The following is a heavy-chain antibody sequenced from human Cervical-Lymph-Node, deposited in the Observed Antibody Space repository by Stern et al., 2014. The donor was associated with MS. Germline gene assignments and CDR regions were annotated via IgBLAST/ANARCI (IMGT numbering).Heavy chain of an antibody. CDR3: ARGTTAVTTEPFDP. V-gene: IGHV1-69*01. CDR1: GGTFRSHA. D-gene: IGHD4-17*01. CDR2: IFPISDTP. J-gene: IGHJ5*02. Sequence: QVQLVQSGVEVKKPGSSVKVSCKISGGTFRSHALSWVRQAAGQGLEWMGAIFPISDTPDYAQKFQGRVTITADESTTTVYMELSNLRSEDTAFYYCARGTTAVTTEPFDPWGQGTLVTVSS.